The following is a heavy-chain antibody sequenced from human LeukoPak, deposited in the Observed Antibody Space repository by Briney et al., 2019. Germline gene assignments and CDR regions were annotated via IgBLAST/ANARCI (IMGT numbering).Heavy chain of an antibody. D-gene: IGHD3-9*01. CDR1: GFTFSDYY. V-gene: IGHV3-11*06. Sequence: TGGSLRLSCAASGFTFSDYYMSWIRQAPGKGLEWVSYISSSSSYTNYADSVKGRFTISRDNAKNSLYLQMNSLRAEDTAVYYCARDNDYDILTGYYRGGYHDYWGQGTLVTVSS. CDR3: ARDNDYDILTGYYRGGYHDY. CDR2: ISSSSSYT. J-gene: IGHJ4*02.